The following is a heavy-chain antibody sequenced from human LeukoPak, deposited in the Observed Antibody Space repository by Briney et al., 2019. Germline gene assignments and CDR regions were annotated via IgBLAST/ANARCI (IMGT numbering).Heavy chain of an antibody. CDR3: ARGGTYYYDKSGINWFDP. J-gene: IGHJ5*02. CDR2: ISSSSSSI. D-gene: IGHD3-22*01. V-gene: IGHV3-21*04. Sequence: GGSLRLSCAASGFTFSSYEMNWVRQPPEKGLEWVSSISSSSSSIYYADSVKGRFTISRDNAKNSLYLQMNSLRAEDTAVYYCARGGTYYYDKSGINWFDPWGQGTPVTVSS. CDR1: GFTFSSYE.